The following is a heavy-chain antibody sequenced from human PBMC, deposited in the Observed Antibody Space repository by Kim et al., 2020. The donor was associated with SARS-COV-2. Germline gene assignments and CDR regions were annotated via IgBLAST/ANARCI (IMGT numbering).Heavy chain of an antibody. V-gene: IGHV6-1*01. Sequence: SQTLSLTCAISGDSVSSNSAAWNWIRQSPSRGLEWLGRTYYRSKWYNDYAVSVKSRITINPDTSKNQFSLQLNSVTPEDTAVYYCARDQFVVVTAIRGYYFDYWGQGTLVTVSS. CDR1: GDSVSSNSAA. CDR3: ARDQFVVVTAIRGYYFDY. D-gene: IGHD2-21*02. CDR2: TYYRSKWYN. J-gene: IGHJ4*02.